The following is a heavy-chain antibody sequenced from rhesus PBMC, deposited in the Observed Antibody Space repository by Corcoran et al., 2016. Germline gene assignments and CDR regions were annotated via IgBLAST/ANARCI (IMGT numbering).Heavy chain of an antibody. Sequence: EVQLVETGGGLVQPGGSLKLSCAASGFTFSSYGMSWVRQAPGKGLEWVSAINSDASTTYYADSVKGRFTISRDNSKNTLSLQMNSLRAEDTAVYYCAVTAYYSGSDFDYWGQGVLVTVSS. J-gene: IGHJ4*01. V-gene: IGHV3S5*01. CDR1: GFTFSSYG. CDR2: INSDASTT. D-gene: IGHD3-16*01. CDR3: AVTAYYSGSDFDY.